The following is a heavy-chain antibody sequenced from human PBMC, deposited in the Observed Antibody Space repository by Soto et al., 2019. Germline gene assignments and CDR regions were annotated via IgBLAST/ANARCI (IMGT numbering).Heavy chain of an antibody. CDR3: ARDVGSVYFDY. CDR2: IWYDGSNK. J-gene: IGHJ4*02. CDR1: GFTFSSYG. Sequence: GGSLRLSCAASGFTFSSYGMHWVRQAPGKGLEWVAVIWYDGSNKYYADSVKGRFTISRDNSKNTLYLQMNSLRAEDTAVYYCARDVGSVYFDYWGQGPLVTVPS. V-gene: IGHV3-33*01. D-gene: IGHD3-3*01.